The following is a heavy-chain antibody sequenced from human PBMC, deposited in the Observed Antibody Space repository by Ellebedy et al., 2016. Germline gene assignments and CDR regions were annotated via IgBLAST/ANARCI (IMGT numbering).Heavy chain of an antibody. Sequence: GGSLRLXXAASGFTFSDYYMSWIRQAPGKGLEWVSYISSSSSYTNYADSVKGRFIISRDNAKETLFLQMNGLRADDTAVYYCTTGPRVGYPWGQGTLVTVSS. CDR1: GFTFSDYY. CDR3: TTGPRVGYP. CDR2: ISSSSSYT. J-gene: IGHJ5*02. V-gene: IGHV3-11*05. D-gene: IGHD2-15*01.